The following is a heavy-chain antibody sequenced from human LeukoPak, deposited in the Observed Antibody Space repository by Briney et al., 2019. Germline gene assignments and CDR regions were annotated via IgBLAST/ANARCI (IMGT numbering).Heavy chain of an antibody. J-gene: IGHJ6*02. CDR2: INTNTGNP. Sequence: GASVKVSCKASGYTFTSYAMNWVRQAPGQGLEWMGWINTNTGNPTYAQGFTGRFVFSLDTSVSTAYLQISSLKAEDTAVYYRARVVCSGGSCYGEVYYYYGMDVWGQGTTVTVSS. V-gene: IGHV7-4-1*02. D-gene: IGHD2-15*01. CDR3: ARVVCSGGSCYGEVYYYYGMDV. CDR1: GYTFTSYA.